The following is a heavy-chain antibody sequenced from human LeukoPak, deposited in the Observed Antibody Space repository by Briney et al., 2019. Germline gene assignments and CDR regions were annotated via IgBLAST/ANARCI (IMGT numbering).Heavy chain of an antibody. CDR2: IWYDGSNK. Sequence: GGSLRLSCAASGFTFSSYGMHWVRQAPGKGLEWVAVIWYDGSNKYYADSVKGRFTISRDNSKNTLYLQMNSLRAEDTAVYYCAKASSDYGSGSYWFDYWGQGTLVTVSS. CDR1: GFTFSSYG. V-gene: IGHV3-33*06. D-gene: IGHD3-10*01. CDR3: AKASSDYGSGSYWFDY. J-gene: IGHJ4*02.